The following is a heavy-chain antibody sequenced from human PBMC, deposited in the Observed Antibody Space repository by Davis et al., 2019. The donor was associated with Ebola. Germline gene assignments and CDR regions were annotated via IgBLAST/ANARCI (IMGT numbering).Heavy chain of an antibody. J-gene: IGHJ4*02. V-gene: IGHV3-30-3*01. D-gene: IGHD3-3*01. Sequence: PGGSLRLSCAASGFTFSSYAMHWVRQAPGKGLEWVAVISYDGSNKYYADSVKGRFTISRDNSKNTLYLQMNSLRAEDTAVYYCARDRGTFLEWLLGYFDYWGQGTLVTVSS. CDR1: GFTFSSYA. CDR2: ISYDGSNK. CDR3: ARDRGTFLEWLLGYFDY.